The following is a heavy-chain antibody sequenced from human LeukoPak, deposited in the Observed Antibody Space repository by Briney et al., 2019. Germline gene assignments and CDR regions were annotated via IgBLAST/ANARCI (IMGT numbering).Heavy chain of an antibody. D-gene: IGHD4-17*01. Sequence: GGSLRLSCAASGFTFSYYAMSWVRQAPGKGLEWVSTINYNGGSTYYTDSVKGRFTFSRDNSKNTLYLQMNSLRAEDTAIYYCAKDPGVGYGDYSYFFDYWGQGTLVTVSS. V-gene: IGHV3-23*01. J-gene: IGHJ4*02. CDR1: GFTFSYYA. CDR3: AKDPGVGYGDYSYFFDY. CDR2: INYNGGST.